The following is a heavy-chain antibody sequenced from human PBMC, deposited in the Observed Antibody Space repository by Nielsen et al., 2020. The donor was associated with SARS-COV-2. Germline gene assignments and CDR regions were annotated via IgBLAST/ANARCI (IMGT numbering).Heavy chain of an antibody. J-gene: IGHJ4*02. CDR3: AKVRDDFWSGYIGY. V-gene: IGHV3-48*02. CDR1: GFTFRTYS. Sequence: GGSLRLSCAASGFTFRTYSMNWVRQAPGKGLEWVSYISSSSSSTIYYADSVKGRFTISRDNAKNSLYLQMNSLRDEDTAVYYCAKVRDDFWSGYIGYWGQGTLVTVSS. D-gene: IGHD3-3*01. CDR2: ISSSSSSTI.